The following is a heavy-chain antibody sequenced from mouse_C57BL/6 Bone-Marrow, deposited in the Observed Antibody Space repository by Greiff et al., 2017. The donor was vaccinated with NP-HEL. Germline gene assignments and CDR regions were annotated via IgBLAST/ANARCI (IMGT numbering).Heavy chain of an antibody. D-gene: IGHD1-1*01. J-gene: IGHJ1*03. Sequence: EVKLVESGGGLVQPGGSLKLSCAASGFTFSDYGMAWVRQAPRKGPEWVAFISNLAYSIYYADTVTGRFTISRENAKNTLYLAMSSLRSEDTAMYYCARRPYYYGSSPWYFDVWGTGTTVTASS. CDR1: GFTFSDYG. CDR2: ISNLAYSI. CDR3: ARRPYYYGSSPWYFDV. V-gene: IGHV5-15*01.